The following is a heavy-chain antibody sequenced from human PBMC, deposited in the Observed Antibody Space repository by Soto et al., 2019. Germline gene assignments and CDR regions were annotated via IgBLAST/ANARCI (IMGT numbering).Heavy chain of an antibody. V-gene: IGHV3-48*02. CDR2: ISSSGSTT. Sequence: EVQLVESGGGLVQPGGSLRLSCGASGFTFSNFHMNWVRQAPGKGLEWVSYISSSGSTTYYADSVKGRFTISRDNARNSLFLQMSSLRDEDTAVYYCARDAFDYDTTGYLSDYWGQGTLVTVSS. D-gene: IGHD3-22*01. CDR3: ARDAFDYDTTGYLSDY. J-gene: IGHJ4*02. CDR1: GFTFSNFH.